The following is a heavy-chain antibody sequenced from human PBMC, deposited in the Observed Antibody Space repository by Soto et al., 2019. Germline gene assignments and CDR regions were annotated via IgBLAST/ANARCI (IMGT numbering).Heavy chain of an antibody. V-gene: IGHV4-30-2*06. CDR1: GGSISSGGYS. CDR2: TYQSGSA. J-gene: IGHJ6*02. Sequence: SETLSLTGTVSGGSISSGGYSWTWIRQSPGKGLEWIGYTYQSGSAYYNPSLKSRVTISVDRSKNQFSLNLTSVTAADTAVYYCARDYYGMDVWGQGTTVTSP. CDR3: ARDYYGMDV.